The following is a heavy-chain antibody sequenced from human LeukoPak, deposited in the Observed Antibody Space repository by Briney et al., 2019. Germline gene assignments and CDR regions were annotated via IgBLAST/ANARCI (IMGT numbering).Heavy chain of an antibody. CDR2: ISGSGGST. CDR1: GFTFNSYA. V-gene: IGHV3-23*01. CDR3: AKEPSGSYRTHYSDY. D-gene: IGHD1-26*01. Sequence: GGSLRLSCAASGFTFNSYAISWVRQAPGKGLEWVSAISGSGGSTYYADSVTGRFTISRDNSQNTLSLQMNSLRAEDTAVYYCAKEPSGSYRTHYSDYWGQGTLVTVSS. J-gene: IGHJ4*02.